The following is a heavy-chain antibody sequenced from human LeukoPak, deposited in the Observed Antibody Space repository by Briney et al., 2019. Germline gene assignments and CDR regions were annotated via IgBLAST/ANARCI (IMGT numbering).Heavy chain of an antibody. D-gene: IGHD4-11*01. Sequence: PGGSLRLSCAASKFTFSHYAMHWVRQAPGKGLEWVAVIWNDGSDKYYADSVKGRFTVSRDNSRNISYLQMDSLRAEDTGVYYCAKDAQRGFDYSNSLQHWGPGTLVTVSS. J-gene: IGHJ1*01. V-gene: IGHV3-33*06. CDR2: IWNDGSDK. CDR3: AKDAQRGFDYSNSLQH. CDR1: KFTFSHYA.